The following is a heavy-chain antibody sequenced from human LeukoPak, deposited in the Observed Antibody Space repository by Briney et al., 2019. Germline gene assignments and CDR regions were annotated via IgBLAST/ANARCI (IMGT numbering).Heavy chain of an antibody. V-gene: IGHV3-30-3*01. Sequence: GRSLRLSCAASGFTFSSYGMHWGRQAPGKGLEWVAVISYDGSNKYYADSVKGRFTISRDNSKNTLYLQMNSLRAEDTAVYYCARAPGVWVPVDYWGQGTLVTVSS. J-gene: IGHJ4*02. CDR3: ARAPGVWVPVDY. CDR1: GFTFSSYG. CDR2: ISYDGSNK. D-gene: IGHD3-16*01.